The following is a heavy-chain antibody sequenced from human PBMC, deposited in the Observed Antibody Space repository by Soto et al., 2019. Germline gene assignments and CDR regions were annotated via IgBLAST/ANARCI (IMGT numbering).Heavy chain of an antibody. Sequence: ASVKVSCKASGYSFTGYSMHWVRQAPGQGLEWMGIINPSGGSTSYAQKFQGRVTMTRDTSTSTVYMELSSLRSEDTAVYYSARDKGERRCYFIYMDVWGKGTTVTVSS. CDR2: INPSGGST. D-gene: IGHD2-15*01. V-gene: IGHV1-46*03. CDR3: ARDKGERRCYFIYMDV. J-gene: IGHJ6*03. CDR1: GYSFTGYS.